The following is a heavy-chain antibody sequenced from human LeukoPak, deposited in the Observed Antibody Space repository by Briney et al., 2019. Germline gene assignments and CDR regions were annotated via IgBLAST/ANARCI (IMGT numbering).Heavy chain of an antibody. J-gene: IGHJ4*02. CDR1: GFTFGDYA. CDR2: IRSKAYGGTT. V-gene: IGHV3-49*04. Sequence: GRSLRLSCTASGFTFGDYAMSWVRQAPGKGLEWVGFIRSKAYGGTTEHAASVKGRFTISRDDSKSIAYLQMNSLKTEDTAVYYCTREGVGAPFDYWGQGTLVTVSS. CDR3: TREGVGAPFDY. D-gene: IGHD1-26*01.